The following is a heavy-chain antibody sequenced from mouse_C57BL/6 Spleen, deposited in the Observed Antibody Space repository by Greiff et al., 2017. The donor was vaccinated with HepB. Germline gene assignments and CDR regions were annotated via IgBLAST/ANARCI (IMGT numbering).Heavy chain of an antibody. CDR3: ARSWDEYAMDY. CDR2: IYPGDGDT. V-gene: IGHV1-82*01. CDR1: GYAFSSSW. D-gene: IGHD4-1*01. J-gene: IGHJ4*01. Sequence: QVQLQQSGPELVKPGASVKISCKASGYAFSSSWMNWVKQRPGKGLEWIGRIYPGDGDTNYNGKFKGKATLTADKSSSTAYMQLSSLTSEDSAVYVCARSWDEYAMDYWGQGTSVTVSS.